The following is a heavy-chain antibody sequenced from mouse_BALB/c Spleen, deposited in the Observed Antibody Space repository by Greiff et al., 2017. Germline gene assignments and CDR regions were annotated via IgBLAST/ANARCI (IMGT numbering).Heavy chain of an antibody. J-gene: IGHJ4*01. D-gene: IGHD1-1*02. Sequence: QVHVKQSGPGLVQPSQSLSITCTVSGFSLTSYGVHWVRQSPGKGLEWLGVIWSGGSTDYNAAFISRLSISKDNSKSQVFFKMNSLQANDTAIYYCARYYLYAMDYWGQGTSVTVSS. CDR3: ARYYLYAMDY. CDR2: IWSGGST. CDR1: GFSLTSYG. V-gene: IGHV2-2*02.